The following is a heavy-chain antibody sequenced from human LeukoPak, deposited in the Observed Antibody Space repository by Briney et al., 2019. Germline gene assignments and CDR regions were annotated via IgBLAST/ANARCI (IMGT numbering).Heavy chain of an antibody. J-gene: IGHJ4*02. Sequence: PGGSLRLSCAASGFTFSSYAMSWVRQAPGKGLEWVSGISGGGGSTYYADSVKGRFTISRDNSKNTLYLQMNSLRVEDTAVYYCARDLSGGGLDYWGQGTLVTVSS. CDR2: ISGGGGST. CDR1: GFTFSSYA. V-gene: IGHV3-23*01. CDR3: ARDLSGGGLDY. D-gene: IGHD3-10*01.